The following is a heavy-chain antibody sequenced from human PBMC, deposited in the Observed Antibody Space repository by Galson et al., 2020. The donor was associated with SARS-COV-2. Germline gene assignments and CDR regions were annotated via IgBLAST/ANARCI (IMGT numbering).Heavy chain of an antibody. V-gene: IGHV3-48*04. CDR1: GFIFSSYN. CDR3: ARDGIGVYYYGSGRYYYYAMCV. J-gene: IGHJ6*02. Sequence: GGSLRLSCAASGFIFSSYNMNWVRQAPGKGLEWVAYISTWSTTIYYADSVKGRFIISRDNAKNSLYLQMNSLRAEDTAVYYCARDGIGVYYYGSGRYYYYAMCVWGHGTTVTVSS. CDR2: ISTWSTTI. D-gene: IGHD3-10*01.